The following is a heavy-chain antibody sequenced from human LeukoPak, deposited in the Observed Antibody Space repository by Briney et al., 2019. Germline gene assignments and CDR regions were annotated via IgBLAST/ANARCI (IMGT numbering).Heavy chain of an antibody. CDR3: ARFGLGKHIEVAGIPFDI. Sequence: ASVKVSCKASGYSFTSNVISWVRQAPGQGLEWMGWISAYNGNTNYAQKLQGRVTMTTDTSTSTVYMELRSLRSDDTAVYYCARFGLGKHIEVAGIPFDIWGQGTMVTVSS. D-gene: IGHD6-19*01. CDR1: GYSFTSNV. J-gene: IGHJ3*02. CDR2: ISAYNGNT. V-gene: IGHV1-18*01.